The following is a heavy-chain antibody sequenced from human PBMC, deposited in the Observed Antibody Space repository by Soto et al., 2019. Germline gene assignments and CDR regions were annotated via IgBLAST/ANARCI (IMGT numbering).Heavy chain of an antibody. J-gene: IGHJ2*01. CDR3: ARDTIVLMVYADWYFDL. CDR2: ISSSGSTI. D-gene: IGHD2-8*01. CDR1: GFTFSDYY. Sequence: QVQLVESGGGLVKPRGSLRLSCAASGFTFSDYYMSWIRQAPGKGLEWVSYISSSGSTIYYADSVKGRFTISRDNAKNSLYLQVNSLRAEDTAVYYCARDTIVLMVYADWYFDLWGRGTLVTVSS. V-gene: IGHV3-11*01.